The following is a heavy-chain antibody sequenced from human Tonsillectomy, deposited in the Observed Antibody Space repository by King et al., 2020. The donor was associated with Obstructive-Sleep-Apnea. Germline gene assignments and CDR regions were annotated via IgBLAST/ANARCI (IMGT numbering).Heavy chain of an antibody. CDR1: GFTFSSYS. D-gene: IGHD3-22*01. CDR2: ISSSSSTI. V-gene: IGHV3-48*04. Sequence: VQLVESGGGLVQPGGSLRLSCAASGFTFSSYSMNWVRQAPGKGLEWVSYISSSSSTIYYADSVKGRFTISRDNAKNSLYLQMNSLRAEDTAVYYCARDRDYYYDSSGLGYWGQGTLVTVSS. J-gene: IGHJ4*02. CDR3: ARDRDYYYDSSGLGY.